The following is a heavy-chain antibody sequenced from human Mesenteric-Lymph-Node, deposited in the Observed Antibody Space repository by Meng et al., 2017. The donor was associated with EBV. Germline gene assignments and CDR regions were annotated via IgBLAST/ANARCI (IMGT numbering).Heavy chain of an antibody. CDR3: AGGFGDNNNWFGP. Sequence: QLQLTVAAPLTAKQTPPLSCPGHGAGCPGRCCSYSWRRTRKPLGKGLEWIEKIYHNGSTYYNPSLKSRVTISIDTSKHQFSLKLSSVTAADTAVYFCAGGFGDNNNWFGPWGQGTLVTVSS. V-gene: IGHV4-30-2*01. CDR1: GCPGRCCSYS. D-gene: IGHD4-17*01. CDR2: IYHNGST. J-gene: IGHJ5*02.